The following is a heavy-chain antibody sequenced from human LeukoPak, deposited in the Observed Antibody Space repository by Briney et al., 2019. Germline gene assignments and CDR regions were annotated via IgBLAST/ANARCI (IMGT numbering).Heavy chain of an antibody. Sequence: PGGSLIPSCAASGFTFSDYYMGSIRQAPGKGLGWLSYINGSGTIIFYADSVKGRCSISMDNAKNSLDLQMNGLRAEDTAVYYCGRDFGLSGTKRSFDIWGQGTMVTVSS. CDR3: GRDFGLSGTKRSFDI. D-gene: IGHD1-7*01. CDR1: GFTFSDYY. CDR2: INGSGTII. V-gene: IGHV3-11*01. J-gene: IGHJ3*02.